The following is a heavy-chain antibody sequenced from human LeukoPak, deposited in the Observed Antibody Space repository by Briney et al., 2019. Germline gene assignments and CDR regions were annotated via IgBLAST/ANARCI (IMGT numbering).Heavy chain of an antibody. J-gene: IGHJ4*02. CDR3: ARESRSSSSFDY. Sequence: GGSLRLSCAASGFTFSSYEMNWVRQAPGKGLEWVSYISSSDSTIYYADSVKGRFTISRDNAKNSLYLQMNSLRAEDTAVYYCARESRSSSSFDYWGQGTLVTVFS. D-gene: IGHD6-13*01. CDR2: ISSSDSTI. CDR1: GFTFSSYE. V-gene: IGHV3-48*03.